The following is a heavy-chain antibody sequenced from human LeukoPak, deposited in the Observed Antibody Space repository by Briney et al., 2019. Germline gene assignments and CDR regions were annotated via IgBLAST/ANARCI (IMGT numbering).Heavy chain of an antibody. D-gene: IGHD3-22*01. Sequence: GGSLRLSCTGSGFTLGDYALSWVRQAPGKGLEWIGSIRSDAYGGSTQYAASVTGRFTISRDDSDNIVYLQTNSLQTDDTAVYYCTRDEKQSYFDTTAYWTLFDYWGQGTLVTVSS. CDR3: TRDEKQSYFDTTAYWTLFDY. V-gene: IGHV3-49*04. CDR1: GFTLGDYA. CDR2: IRSDAYGGST. J-gene: IGHJ4*02.